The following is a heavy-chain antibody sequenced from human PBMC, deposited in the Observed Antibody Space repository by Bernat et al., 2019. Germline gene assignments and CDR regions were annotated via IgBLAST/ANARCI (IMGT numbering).Heavy chain of an antibody. CDR1: GFTFSSYA. Sequence: EVQLVESGGGLVQPGGSLRLSCAASGFTFSSYAMHWVRQAPGKGLEYVSAISSNGGSTYYADSVKGRFTISRDNSKNTLYLQMNSLRAEDTAVYYCARDWSFYGIFDYWGQGTLVTVSS. J-gene: IGHJ4*02. CDR3: ARDWSFYGIFDY. CDR2: ISSNGGST. D-gene: IGHD2/OR15-2a*01. V-gene: IGHV3-64*07.